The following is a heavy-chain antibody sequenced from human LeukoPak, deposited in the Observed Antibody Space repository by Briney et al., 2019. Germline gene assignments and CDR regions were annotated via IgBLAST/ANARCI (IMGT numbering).Heavy chain of an antibody. CDR2: IYYSGST. Sequence: SQTLSLTCTVSGGSISSGGYYWSWIRQHPGKGLEWIGYIYYSGSTNYNPSLKSRVTISVDTSKNQFSLKLSSVTAADTAVYYCARDRLYCSGGSCYPTKAGALSKYYYYYYGMDVWGQGTTVTVSS. V-gene: IGHV4-31*03. CDR3: ARDRLYCSGGSCYPTKAGALSKYYYYYYGMDV. CDR1: GGSISSGGYY. J-gene: IGHJ6*02. D-gene: IGHD2-15*01.